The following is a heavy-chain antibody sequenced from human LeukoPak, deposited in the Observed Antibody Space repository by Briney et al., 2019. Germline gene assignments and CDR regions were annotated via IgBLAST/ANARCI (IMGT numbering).Heavy chain of an antibody. CDR3: AKDPFDY. J-gene: IGHJ4*02. Sequence: GGSLRLSCAASGFTFSSYGMHWVRQAPGKGLEWVAVISYDGSNKYYANSVKGRFTISRDNSKNTLYLQMNSLRAEDTAVYYCAKDPFDYWGQGTLVTVSS. CDR2: ISYDGSNK. V-gene: IGHV3-30*18. CDR1: GFTFSSYG.